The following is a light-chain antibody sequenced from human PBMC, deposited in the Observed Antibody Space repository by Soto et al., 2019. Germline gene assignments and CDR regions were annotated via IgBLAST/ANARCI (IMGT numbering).Light chain of an antibody. Sequence: EIVLTQSPGTLSLSPGERATLSCRPSQSVSSTYLDWYQQKPGQAPRLLIYAASSRATGIPDRFSGGASATDFTLTISSLEPEDFEVYYCRHYINSQWTFGQGTKVEIK. J-gene: IGKJ1*01. CDR1: QSVSSTY. CDR3: RHYINSQWT. V-gene: IGKV3-20*01. CDR2: AAS.